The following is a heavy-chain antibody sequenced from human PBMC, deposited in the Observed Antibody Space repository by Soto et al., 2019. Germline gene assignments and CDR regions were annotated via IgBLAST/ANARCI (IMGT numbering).Heavy chain of an antibody. J-gene: IGHJ5*02. V-gene: IGHV1-2*02. D-gene: IGHD3-22*01. CDR3: ARGAFDRSGNYLARWFDP. Sequence: QLQLVQAGAEVKKPGAAVKISCKASGYSFTDHYIHWIRQAPGQGLEWMGWIIPNDGGTKYAQKFQDRINMTRDTSITTAYMDLSRLRSDDTAVYYCARGAFDRSGNYLARWFDPWGQGTLVTVSS. CDR2: IIPNDGGT. CDR1: GYSFTDHY.